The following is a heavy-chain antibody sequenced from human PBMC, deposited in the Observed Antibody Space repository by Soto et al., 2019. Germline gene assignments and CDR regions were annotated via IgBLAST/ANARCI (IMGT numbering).Heavy chain of an antibody. CDR3: AKDMGWGEMAPTNFDY. J-gene: IGHJ4*02. CDR1: GFTFDDYA. Sequence: GGSLRLSCAASGFTFDDYAMHWVRQAPGKGLEWVSGISWNSGSIGYADSVKGRFTISRDNAKNSLYLQMNSLRAEDTALYYCAKDMGWGEMAPTNFDYWGQGT. D-gene: IGHD3-10*01. V-gene: IGHV3-9*01. CDR2: ISWNSGSI.